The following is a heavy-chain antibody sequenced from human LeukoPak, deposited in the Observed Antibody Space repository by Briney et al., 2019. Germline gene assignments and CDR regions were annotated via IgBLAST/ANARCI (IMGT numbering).Heavy chain of an antibody. D-gene: IGHD3-3*01. CDR2: INPNSGGT. Sequence: ASVKVSCKASGYTFTGYYMHWVRQAPGQGLEWMGWINPNSGGTNYAQKFQGRVTMTRDTSISTAYMEVSRLRSDDTAVYYCARDRRFLEWLYWFDPWGQGTPVTVSP. J-gene: IGHJ5*02. V-gene: IGHV1-2*02. CDR3: ARDRRFLEWLYWFDP. CDR1: GYTFTGYY.